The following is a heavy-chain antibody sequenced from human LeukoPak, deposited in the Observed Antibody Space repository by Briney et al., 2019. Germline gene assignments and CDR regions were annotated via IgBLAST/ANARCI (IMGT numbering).Heavy chain of an antibody. J-gene: IGHJ5*02. Sequence: ASETLSLTCTVSGYSISSDYYWGWIRQPPGKGLEWIGEINHSGSTNYNPSLKSRVTISVDTSKNQFSLKLSSVTAADTAVYYCARTTTFGSGSYFSRPFDPWGQGTLVTVSS. CDR1: GYSISSDYY. CDR2: INHSGST. D-gene: IGHD3-10*01. CDR3: ARTTTFGSGSYFSRPFDP. V-gene: IGHV4-38-2*02.